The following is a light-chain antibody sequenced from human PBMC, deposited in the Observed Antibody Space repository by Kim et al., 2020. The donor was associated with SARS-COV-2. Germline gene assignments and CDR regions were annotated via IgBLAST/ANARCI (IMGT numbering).Light chain of an antibody. CDR2: VYS. CDR3: QCYDITLSGSRV. CDR1: RSNIVAGYD. Sequence: VTISCTGSRSNIVAGYDVHLSQQLPRPAPDLLLYVYSYRPSGVPDRFSVSKSGTSASLSITVFQAEDEADYYCQCYDITLSGSRVFGGGTQLTVL. V-gene: IGLV1-40*01. J-gene: IGLJ3*02.